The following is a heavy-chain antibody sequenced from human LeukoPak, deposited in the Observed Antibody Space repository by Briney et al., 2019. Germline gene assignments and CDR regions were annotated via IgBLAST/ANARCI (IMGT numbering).Heavy chain of an antibody. CDR2: VGTYDGKT. J-gene: IGHJ4*02. CDR3: AKLMDNNYDGSAFDY. D-gene: IGHD3-22*01. V-gene: IGHV1-18*01. Sequence: ASVKVSCKPSGYIFTDYAIVWVRQAPGQGLKWIGWVGTYDGKTNYAQEVQDRVTMTTDTSASTAYVELRSLTSDDTALYYCAKLMDNNYDGSAFDYWGQGTLVTVSS. CDR1: GYIFTDYA.